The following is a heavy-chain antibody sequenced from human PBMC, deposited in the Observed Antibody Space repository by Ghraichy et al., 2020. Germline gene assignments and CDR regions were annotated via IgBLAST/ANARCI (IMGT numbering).Heavy chain of an antibody. J-gene: IGHJ3*02. CDR3: AKNQLLQFDAFNI. CDR2: IKQDGREK. Sequence: SCAASGFTISSYWMSWVRQVPGKGPEWVANIKQDGREKYYVDSVKGRFTISRDNAKNSLYLQMSSLRAEDTAVYYCAKNQLLQFDAFNIWGRGTLVTVSS. D-gene: IGHD5-24*01. CDR1: GFTISSYW. V-gene: IGHV3-7*03.